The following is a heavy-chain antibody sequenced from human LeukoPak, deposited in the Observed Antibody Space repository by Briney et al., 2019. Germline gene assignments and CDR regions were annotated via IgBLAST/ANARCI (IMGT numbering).Heavy chain of an antibody. CDR1: GFTFSSYA. V-gene: IGHV3-23*01. J-gene: IGHJ4*02. CDR2: ISGSGGST. D-gene: IGHD3-22*01. Sequence: PGWSLRLSCAASGFTFSSYAMSWVRQAPGKGLEWVSAISGSGGSTYYADSVKGRFTISRDNSKNTLYLQMNSLRAEDTAVYYCAKDFYYYDSSGYIVPGYWGQGTLVTVSS. CDR3: AKDFYYYDSSGYIVPGY.